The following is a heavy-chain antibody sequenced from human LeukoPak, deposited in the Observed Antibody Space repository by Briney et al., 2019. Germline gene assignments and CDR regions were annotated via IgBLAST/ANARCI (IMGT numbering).Heavy chain of an antibody. CDR2: ISGSGGST. Sequence: QSGGSLRLSCAASGFTFSSYAMSWVRQAPGKGLEWVSAISGSGGSTYYADSVKGRFTISRDNSKNTLYLQMNSLRAEDTAVYYCAKSRGIFGVVPPFDYWGQGTLVTVSS. J-gene: IGHJ4*02. CDR3: AKSRGIFGVVPPFDY. V-gene: IGHV3-23*01. D-gene: IGHD3-3*01. CDR1: GFTFSSYA.